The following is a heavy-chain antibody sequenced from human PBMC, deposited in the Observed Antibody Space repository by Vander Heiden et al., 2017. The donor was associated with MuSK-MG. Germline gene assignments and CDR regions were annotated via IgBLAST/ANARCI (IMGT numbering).Heavy chain of an antibody. CDR3: ARGYYDILTGYIYYFDY. CDR2: IIPIFGTA. J-gene: IGHJ4*02. V-gene: IGHV1-69*01. D-gene: IGHD3-9*01. CDR1: GGTFSSYA. Sequence: QVQLVQSGAEVKKPGSSVKVSCKASGGTFSSYAISWVRQAPGQGLEWMGGIIPIFGTANYAQKFQGRVTITADESTSTAYMELSSLRSEDTAVYYCARGYYDILTGYIYYFDYWGQGTLVTVSS.